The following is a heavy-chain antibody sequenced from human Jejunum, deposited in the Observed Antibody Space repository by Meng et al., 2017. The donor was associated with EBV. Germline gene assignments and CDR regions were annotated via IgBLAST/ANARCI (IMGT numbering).Heavy chain of an antibody. Sequence: QVQLVQSGSELKKPGASVKVSCKASGYTFTSSGINWVRQAPGQGLERMGWINTNTGYPTYAQDFTGRFVFSLDTSVSTAYLQITSLSTEDNAVYYCARVRPGGGWFDPWGQGTLVTVSS. CDR1: GYTFTSSG. CDR3: ARVRPGGGWFDP. D-gene: IGHD2-8*02. V-gene: IGHV7-4-1*02. J-gene: IGHJ5*02. CDR2: INTNTGYP.